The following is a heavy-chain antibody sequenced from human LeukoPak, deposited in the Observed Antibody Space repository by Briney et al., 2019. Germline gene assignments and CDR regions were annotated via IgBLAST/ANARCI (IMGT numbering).Heavy chain of an antibody. CDR2: IYYSGST. J-gene: IGHJ6*02. CDR1: GGSISSYY. V-gene: IGHV4-59*08. D-gene: IGHD2-21*01. Sequence: SGTPSLTCTVSGGSISSYYWSWIRQPPGKGLEWIGYIYYSGSTDYNPSLKSRVTISVDTSKNQFSLKLSSVTAADTAVYYCARLRQMGVSQLARYYYYGMDVWGQGTTVTVSS. CDR3: ARLRQMGVSQLARYYYYGMDV.